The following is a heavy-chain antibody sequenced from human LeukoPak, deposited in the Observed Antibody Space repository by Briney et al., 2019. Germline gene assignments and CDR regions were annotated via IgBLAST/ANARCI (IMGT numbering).Heavy chain of an antibody. J-gene: IGHJ4*02. CDR2: INYSGSA. CDR3: ARVSRDDFSSGYSTCFDS. D-gene: IGHD3-3*01. CDR1: GGSISNYY. V-gene: IGHV4-59*01. Sequence: PSETLSLTCTVSGGSISNYYWTWIRQPPGKGLEWIGYINYSGSANYNPSLKSRVTMSVDTSKNQLSLKLTSVTAAASAVDSCARVSRDDFSSGYSTCFDSWGQGTLVTVSS.